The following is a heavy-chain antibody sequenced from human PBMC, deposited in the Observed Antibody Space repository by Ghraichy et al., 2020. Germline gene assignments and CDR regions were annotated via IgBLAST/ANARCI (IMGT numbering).Heavy chain of an antibody. CDR2: IYYSGTT. J-gene: IGHJ4*02. V-gene: IGHV4-59*08. CDR3: ARYLSRPAYSYGPAYDY. Sequence: GSLRLSCTVSGGSISTYYWSWIRQPPGKGLEWIGYIYYSGTTKYNPSLKSRVTMSLDTSKNQFSLDLTSVTAADTAMYYCARYLSRPAYSYGPAYDYWGRGTLVTVSS. D-gene: IGHD5-18*01. CDR1: GGSISTYY.